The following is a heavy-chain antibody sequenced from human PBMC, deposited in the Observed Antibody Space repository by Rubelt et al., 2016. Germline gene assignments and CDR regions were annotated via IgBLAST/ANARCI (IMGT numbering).Heavy chain of an antibody. D-gene: IGHD6-13*01. CDR3: ARGRRGSSSWLGRDYYGMDV. V-gene: IGHV4-34*01. CDR2: INHSGST. Sequence: QVQLQQWGAGLLKPSETLSLTCAVYGGSFSGYYWSWIRQPPGKGLEWIGEINHSGSTNYNPSLKSRVTISVDTSKNQLSLMLSSVTAADTAVDYCARGRRGSSSWLGRDYYGMDVWGQGTTVTVSS. J-gene: IGHJ6*02. CDR1: GGSFSGYY.